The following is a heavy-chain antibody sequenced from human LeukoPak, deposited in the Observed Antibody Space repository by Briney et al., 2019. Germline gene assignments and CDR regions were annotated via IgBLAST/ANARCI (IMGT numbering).Heavy chain of an antibody. D-gene: IGHD3-3*02. J-gene: IGHJ4*02. CDR2: IRSRAYGGTT. V-gene: IGHV3-49*03. CDR3: ARQLAGLAPPGFIDS. CDR1: GFTFGDFA. Sequence: GRSLRLSCTASGFTFGDFAMSWFRQAPGKGLEWVSVIRSRAYGGTTEDAAAVKGRFTISRDDSKSIAYLQMNSLKTEDTAVYYCARQLAGLAPPGFIDSWGQGTLVTVSS.